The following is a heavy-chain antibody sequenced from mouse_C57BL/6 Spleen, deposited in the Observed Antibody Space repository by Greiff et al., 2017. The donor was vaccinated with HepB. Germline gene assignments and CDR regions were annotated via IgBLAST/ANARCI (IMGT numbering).Heavy chain of an antibody. CDR1: GFTFSSYA. CDR3: TNVPNFYAMDY. D-gene: IGHD5-1*01. CDR2: ISSGGDYI. V-gene: IGHV5-9-1*02. J-gene: IGHJ4*01. Sequence: EVMLVESGEGLVKPGGSLKLSCAASGFTFSSYAMSWVRQTPEKRLEWVAYISSGGDYIYYADTVKGRFTISRDNARNTLYLQMSSLKSEDTAIYYYTNVPNFYAMDYWGQGTSVTVSS.